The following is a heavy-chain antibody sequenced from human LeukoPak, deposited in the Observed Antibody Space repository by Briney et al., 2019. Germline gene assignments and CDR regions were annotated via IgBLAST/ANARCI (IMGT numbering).Heavy chain of an antibody. CDR3: AREVQLEPSTAAFDI. D-gene: IGHD1-1*01. CDR1: GFTFSDYY. Sequence: GGSLRLSCAASGFTFSDYYMSWIRQAPGKGLEWVSYISSSGSTIYYAASVKGRFTISRDNAKNSLYLQMNSLRAEDTAVYYCAREVQLEPSTAAFDIWGQGTMVTISS. J-gene: IGHJ3*02. V-gene: IGHV3-11*01. CDR2: ISSSGSTI.